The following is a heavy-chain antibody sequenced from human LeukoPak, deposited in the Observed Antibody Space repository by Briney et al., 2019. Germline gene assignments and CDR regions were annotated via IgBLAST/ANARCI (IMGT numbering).Heavy chain of an antibody. CDR1: GFTFRSYV. CDR3: ARASHDYGDYSHFDY. Sequence: PGGSLRLSCAASGFTFRSYVMSWVRQPPGKGLEWIGSIYYSGSTYYNPSLKSRVTISVDTSKNQFSLKLSSVTAADTAVYYCARASHDYGDYSHFDYWGQGTLVTVSS. CDR2: IYYSGST. J-gene: IGHJ4*02. D-gene: IGHD4-17*01. V-gene: IGHV4-39*07.